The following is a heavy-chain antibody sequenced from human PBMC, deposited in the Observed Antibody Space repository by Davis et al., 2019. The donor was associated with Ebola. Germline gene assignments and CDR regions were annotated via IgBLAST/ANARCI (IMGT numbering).Heavy chain of an antibody. CDR2: ISYDGSNK. D-gene: IGHD4-17*01. V-gene: IGHV3-30-3*01. Sequence: PGGSLRLSCAASGFTFSDYYMSWIRQAPGKGLEWVAVISYDGSNKYYADSVKGRFTISRDNSKNTLYLQMNSLRAEDTAVYYCARDGHDYGDYGRLGNWFDPWGQGTLVTVSS. J-gene: IGHJ5*02. CDR3: ARDGHDYGDYGRLGNWFDP. CDR1: GFTFSDYY.